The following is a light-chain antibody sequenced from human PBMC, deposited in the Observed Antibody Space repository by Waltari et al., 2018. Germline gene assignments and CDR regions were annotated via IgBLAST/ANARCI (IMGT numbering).Light chain of an antibody. CDR1: QTVGSSS. CDR3: QQHGTLPGT. Sequence: IVLTQSPGTASLSPGDRVTLSCRASQTVGSSSLAWYQQKPGQAPRLVFYRASRRATGIPDRFSGSGSGTDFSLTISRLEPEDFAVYDCQQHGTLPGTFGQGTKVEIK. CDR2: RAS. J-gene: IGKJ1*01. V-gene: IGKV3-20*01.